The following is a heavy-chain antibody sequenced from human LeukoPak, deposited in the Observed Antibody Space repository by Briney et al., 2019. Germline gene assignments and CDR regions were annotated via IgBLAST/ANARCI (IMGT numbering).Heavy chain of an antibody. Sequence: ASVKVSCKASGYTFTSCAISWVRQAPGQGLEWMGWISAYNGNTNYAQKLQGRVTMTTDTSTSTAYMELRSLRSDDTAVYYCVREVAAQKKTWFAPWGQGTLVTVSS. CDR3: VREVAAQKKTWFAP. D-gene: IGHD2-15*01. J-gene: IGHJ5*02. CDR1: GYTFTSCA. V-gene: IGHV1-18*01. CDR2: ISAYNGNT.